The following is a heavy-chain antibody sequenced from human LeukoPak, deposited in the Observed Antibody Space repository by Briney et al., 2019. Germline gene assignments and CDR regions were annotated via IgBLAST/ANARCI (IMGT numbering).Heavy chain of an antibody. CDR3: ARSTVTYGMDV. Sequence: ALRLSCAASGFTFDDYAMHWVRQAPGKGLEWVSGISWNSGSIGYADSVKGRFTISRDNAKNSLYLQMNSLRAEDTALYYCARSTVTYGMDVWGQGTRSPSP. J-gene: IGHJ6*02. D-gene: IGHD4-17*01. CDR1: GFTFDDYA. CDR2: ISWNSGSI. V-gene: IGHV3-9*01.